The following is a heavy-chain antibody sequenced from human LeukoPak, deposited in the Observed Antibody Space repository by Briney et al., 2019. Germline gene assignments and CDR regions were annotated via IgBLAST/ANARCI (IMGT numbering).Heavy chain of an antibody. CDR3: ARGGGGTYFDN. CDR1: GFIFRNYG. CDR2: IWSDGSNK. J-gene: IGHJ4*02. V-gene: IGHV3-33*01. D-gene: IGHD2-21*01. Sequence: PGGSLRLSCAASGFIFRNYGMHWVRQAPGKGLEWVAVIWSDGSNKDYGDSVKGRFTISKDDSKNTLFLQMNSLRAEDTALYYCARGGGGTYFDNWGQGTLVTVSS.